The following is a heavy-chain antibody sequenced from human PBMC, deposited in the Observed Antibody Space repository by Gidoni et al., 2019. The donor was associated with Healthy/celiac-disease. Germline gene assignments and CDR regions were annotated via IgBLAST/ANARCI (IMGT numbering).Heavy chain of an antibody. Sequence: QVQLQQWGAGLLKPSETLSLTCAVYGGSFSGYYWSWIRQPPGKGLEWIGEINHSGSTNYNPSLKSRVTISVDTSKNQFSLKLSSVTAADTAVYYCARGCSGGSCYRTPFDYWGQGTLVTVSS. CDR1: GGSFSGYY. CDR2: INHSGST. J-gene: IGHJ4*02. V-gene: IGHV4-34*01. CDR3: ARGCSGGSCYRTPFDY. D-gene: IGHD2-15*01.